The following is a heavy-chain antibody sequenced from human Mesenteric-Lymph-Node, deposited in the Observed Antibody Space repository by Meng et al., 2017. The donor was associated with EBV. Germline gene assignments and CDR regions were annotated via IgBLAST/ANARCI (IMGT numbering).Heavy chain of an antibody. Sequence: QVPLQQSGPGLVXXXXXPSLSRVISGDSVSSSSAAWTWIRQSPSRGLEWLGRTYYRSKWYNDYAVFVKSRITINPDTSKNQFSLQLNSVTPEDTAVYYCARGATSVFDLWGRGTLVTVSS. CDR1: GDSVSSSSAA. CDR3: ARGATSVFDL. CDR2: TYYRSKWYN. V-gene: IGHV6-1*01. J-gene: IGHJ2*01.